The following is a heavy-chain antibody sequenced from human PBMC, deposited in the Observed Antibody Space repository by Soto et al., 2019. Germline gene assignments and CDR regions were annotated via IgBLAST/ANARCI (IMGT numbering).Heavy chain of an antibody. CDR3: ARTITCSAGSCYPKY. J-gene: IGHJ4*02. CDR1: GGSFSGYY. V-gene: IGHV4-34*01. Sequence: AXXTLSLPFAVYGGSFSGYYWPWIPQSPGKGLEWIGEINNSGSTNYNPSLKSRVTISVDTSKNQFSLKVNSVTAADTAVYYCARTITCSAGSCYPKYWGQGTLVTVSS. D-gene: IGHD2-15*01. CDR2: INNSGST.